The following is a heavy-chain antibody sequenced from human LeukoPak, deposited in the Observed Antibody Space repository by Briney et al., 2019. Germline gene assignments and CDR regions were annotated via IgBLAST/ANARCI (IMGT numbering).Heavy chain of an antibody. V-gene: IGHV3-7*01. D-gene: IGHD5-18*01. CDR2: INPDGNKK. J-gene: IGHJ4*02. CDR3: ARDLAYSRLDY. Sequence: QPGGSLRLSCVASGFTFSSSWMDWVRQAPGKGLEWVASINPDGNKKYSADSVKGRFTISRDNAENSLYLQMNSLRVEDTAFYYCARDLAYSRLDYWGQGMLVTVSS. CDR1: GFTFSSSW.